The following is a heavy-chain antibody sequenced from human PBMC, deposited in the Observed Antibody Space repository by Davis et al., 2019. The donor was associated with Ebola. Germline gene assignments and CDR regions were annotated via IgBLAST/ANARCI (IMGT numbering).Heavy chain of an antibody. CDR3: ARAALVQGLTGNWFDP. CDR1: GYTFTNYG. V-gene: IGHV1-18*01. Sequence: ASVKVSCKTSGYTFTNYGFNWVRQAPGGGLEWMGWISSFNGKTNYAQRLQDRVTMTTDTATSTGYMELSSLRSEDTAVYYCARAALVQGLTGNWFDPWGQGTLVTVSS. D-gene: IGHD3-10*01. J-gene: IGHJ5*02. CDR2: ISSFNGKT.